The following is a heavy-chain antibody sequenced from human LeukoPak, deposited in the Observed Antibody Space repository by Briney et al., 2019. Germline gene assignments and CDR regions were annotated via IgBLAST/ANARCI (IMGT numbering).Heavy chain of an antibody. CDR2: ISAYNGNT. D-gene: IGHD5-18*01. CDR3: ARTPSSSILLWSEYYFDY. CDR1: GYTFTSYG. J-gene: IGHJ4*02. V-gene: IGHV1-18*04. Sequence: ASVKVSCKASGYTFTSYGISWVRQAPGQGLEWMGWISAYNGNTNYAQKIQGRVTMTTDTSTSTAYMELGSLRSDDTAVYYCARTPSSSILLWSEYYFDYWGQGTLVTVSS.